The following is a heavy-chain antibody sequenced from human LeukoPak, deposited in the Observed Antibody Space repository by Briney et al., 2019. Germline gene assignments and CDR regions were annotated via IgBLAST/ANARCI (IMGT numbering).Heavy chain of an antibody. Sequence: PGGSLRHSRAASGFNFNNFAMSWVCQAPGKGLEWLSAMTGPADTTYYAESVKGQFTISRDYSKSMVFLQMNSLRVEDTAIYYCAKGAEIDHWGQGTLVTASS. CDR1: GFNFNNFA. CDR2: MTGPADTT. V-gene: IGHV3-23*01. J-gene: IGHJ4*02. CDR3: AKGAEIDH.